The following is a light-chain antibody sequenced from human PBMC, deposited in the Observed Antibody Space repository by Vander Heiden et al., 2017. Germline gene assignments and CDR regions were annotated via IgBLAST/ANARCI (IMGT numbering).Light chain of an antibody. CDR2: GAS. CDR1: QSVSSSY. Sequence: EIVLTQSPGTLSLSPGERATLSCRASQSVSSSYLAWYQQKPGQAPRLLIYGASSRAIGIPDRFSGSGSGTDFTLTISRLDPEDFAVYYCQQDGSSPLTFGGGTKVEIK. V-gene: IGKV3-20*01. CDR3: QQDGSSPLT. J-gene: IGKJ4*01.